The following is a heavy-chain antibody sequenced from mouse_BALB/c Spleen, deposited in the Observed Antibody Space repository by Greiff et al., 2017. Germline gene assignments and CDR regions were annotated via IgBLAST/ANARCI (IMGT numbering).Heavy chain of an antibody. Sequence: VMLVESGPGLVEPSQSLSITCPAPGFSLTSYGVHWVRQPPGKGLEWLGVIWAGGSINYNSALMSRLSISKDNSKSQVFLKMNSLQTDDTAMYYCARDGNYVDYYAMDYWGQGTAVTVSS. V-gene: IGHV2-9*02. CDR1: GFSLTSYG. D-gene: IGHD2-1*01. J-gene: IGHJ4*01. CDR3: ARDGNYVDYYAMDY. CDR2: IWAGGSI.